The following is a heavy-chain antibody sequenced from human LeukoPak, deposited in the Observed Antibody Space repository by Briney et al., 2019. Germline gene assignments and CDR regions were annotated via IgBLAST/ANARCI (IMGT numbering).Heavy chain of an antibody. Sequence: GASVKVSCKASGYTFTSYDINWVRQATGQGLEWMGWMNPNSGNTGYAQKFQGRVTMTRNTSISTAYMELSSLRSEDTAVYYCARFSTDANGWGTWGFYYYYYMDVWGKGTTVTVSS. D-gene: IGHD1-1*01. CDR2: MNPNSGNT. J-gene: IGHJ6*03. CDR1: GYTFTSYD. V-gene: IGHV1-8*01. CDR3: ARFSTDANGWGTWGFYYYYYMDV.